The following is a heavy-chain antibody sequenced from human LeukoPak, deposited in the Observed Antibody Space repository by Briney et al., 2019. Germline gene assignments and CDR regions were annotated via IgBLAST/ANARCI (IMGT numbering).Heavy chain of an antibody. V-gene: IGHV3-23*01. Sequence: GGSLRLSCAASGFTFSSYAMSWVRQAPGKGLEWVSAISGSGGSTYYADSVKGRFTISRDNSKNTLYLQMNSLRAEDTAVYYRAEDPPRGYSYGYFDYWGQGTLVTVSS. CDR1: GFTFSSYA. D-gene: IGHD5-18*01. CDR2: ISGSGGST. CDR3: AEDPPRGYSYGYFDY. J-gene: IGHJ4*02.